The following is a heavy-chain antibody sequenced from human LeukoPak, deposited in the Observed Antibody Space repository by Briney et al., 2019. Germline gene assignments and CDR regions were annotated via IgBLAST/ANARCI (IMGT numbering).Heavy chain of an antibody. J-gene: IGHJ3*02. Sequence: FQDRVTMTRDMSTSTVYMELSSLRSEDTAVYYCARPPGHRPLDGAFDIWGQGTMVTVSS. CDR3: ARPPGHRPLDGAFDI. D-gene: IGHD3-9*01. V-gene: IGHV1-46*01.